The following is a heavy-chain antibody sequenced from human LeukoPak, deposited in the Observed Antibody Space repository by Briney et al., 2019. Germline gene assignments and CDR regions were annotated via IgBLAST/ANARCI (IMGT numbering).Heavy chain of an antibody. Sequence: GGSLRLSCGASGFTVSSNYMSWVRQAPGKGLEWVSVIYSGGSTYYADSVKGRFTISRDNSKNTLYLQMNSLRAEDTAVYYCARVYSSGWYYDYWGQGTLVTVSS. CDR2: IYSGGST. J-gene: IGHJ4*02. CDR3: ARVYSSGWYYDY. D-gene: IGHD6-19*01. CDR1: GFTVSSNY. V-gene: IGHV3-53*01.